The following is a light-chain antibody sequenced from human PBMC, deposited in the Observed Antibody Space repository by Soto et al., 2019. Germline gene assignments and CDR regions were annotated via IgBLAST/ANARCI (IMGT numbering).Light chain of an antibody. CDR2: SAS. J-gene: IGKJ1*01. V-gene: IGKV3-20*01. CDR3: HHYGTSRT. CDR1: QSVSSSD. Sequence: EIVVTQSPDTLSLSPGERATLSCRASQSVSSSDLAWYQQKPGQAPSLLIYSASNRATGISDRFSGSGSGIDFTLTISRLEPEDFAVYYCHHYGTSRTFGQGTKVEIK.